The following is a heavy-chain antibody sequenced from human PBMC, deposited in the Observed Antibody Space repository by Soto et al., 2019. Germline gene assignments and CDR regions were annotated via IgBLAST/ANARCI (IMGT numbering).Heavy chain of an antibody. D-gene: IGHD1-1*01. CDR3: AKEGPITNWYFDY. CDR1: GFTFSNYG. Sequence: QVQLVESGGGVVQPGRSLRLSCAASGFTFSNYGMHWVRQAPGKGLEWVIVISYDGNVAYYADSVKGRFTISRDNSKNTLYLQMNSLSTEDTAMYYCAKEGPITNWYFDYWGQGTLVTVSS. V-gene: IGHV3-30*18. CDR2: ISYDGNVA. J-gene: IGHJ4*02.